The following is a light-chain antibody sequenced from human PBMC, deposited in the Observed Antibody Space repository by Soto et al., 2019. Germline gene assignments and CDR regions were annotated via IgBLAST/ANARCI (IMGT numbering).Light chain of an antibody. J-gene: IGKJ4*01. Sequence: DIQMTQSPSTLSASVGDRVTITCRASQNINTWLSWHQQKPGKAPKLLIYKASSLESGVPSRFSGSGSGTEFTLTISSLQPDDFATYYCQQYNSYSPLTFGGGTKVDIK. CDR1: QNINTW. CDR2: KAS. V-gene: IGKV1-5*03. CDR3: QQYNSYSPLT.